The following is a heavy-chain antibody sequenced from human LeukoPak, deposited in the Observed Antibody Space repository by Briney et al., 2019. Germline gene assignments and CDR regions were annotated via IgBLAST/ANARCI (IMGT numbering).Heavy chain of an antibody. V-gene: IGHV1-24*01. D-gene: IGHD1-26*01. CDR3: ATDLRYSGSFLIPLVGVY. J-gene: IGHJ4*02. CDR1: GCTLTELS. Sequence: ASVKVSCKVSGCTLTELSMHWVRQAPGKGLEWMGGFDPEDGETIYAQKFQGRVTMTEDTSTDTAYMELSSLRSEDTGVYYCATDLRYSGSFLIPLVGVYWGQGTLVTVSS. CDR2: FDPEDGET.